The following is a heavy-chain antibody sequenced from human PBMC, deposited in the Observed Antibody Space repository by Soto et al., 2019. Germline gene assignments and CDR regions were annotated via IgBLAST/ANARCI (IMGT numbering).Heavy chain of an antibody. CDR2: MNPNSGNT. CDR1: GYTFTSCD. CDR3: ARGRYSSSSDWFDP. J-gene: IGHJ5*02. D-gene: IGHD6-6*01. V-gene: IGHV1-8*01. Sequence: ASVKVSCKASGYTFTSCDSNWVRQATGQGLEWMGWMNPNSGNTGYAQKFQGRVTMTRNTSISTAYMELSSLRSEDTAVYYCARGRYSSSSDWFDPWGQGTLVTVSS.